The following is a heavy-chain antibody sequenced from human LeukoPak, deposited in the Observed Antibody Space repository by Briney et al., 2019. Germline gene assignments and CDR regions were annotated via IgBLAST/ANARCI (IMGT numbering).Heavy chain of an antibody. V-gene: IGHV3-30*02. CDR2: IRYDGSNK. Sequence: PGGSLRPSCAASGFTFSSYGMHWVRQAPGKGLEWVAFIRYDGSNKYYADSVKGRFTISRDNSKNTLYLQMNSLRAEDTAVYYCAKDFVVLEWLLYDYWGQGTLVTVSS. CDR1: GFTFSSYG. D-gene: IGHD3-3*01. J-gene: IGHJ4*02. CDR3: AKDFVVLEWLLYDY.